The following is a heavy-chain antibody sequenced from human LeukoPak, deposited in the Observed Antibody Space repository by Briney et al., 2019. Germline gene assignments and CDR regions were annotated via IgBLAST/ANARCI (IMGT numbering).Heavy chain of an antibody. CDR3: AKVVPFELGFDY. V-gene: IGHV3-33*06. CDR1: GFTFSTYG. J-gene: IGHJ4*02. CDR2: IWFDGSNE. D-gene: IGHD3/OR15-3a*01. Sequence: PGRSLRLSCAASGFTFSTYGMHWVRQAPGKGLEWVAVIWFDGSNEDYADSVKGRFTISRDNSKNTLFLQMNSLRAEDTAVYYCAKVVPFELGFDYWGQGTLVTVSS.